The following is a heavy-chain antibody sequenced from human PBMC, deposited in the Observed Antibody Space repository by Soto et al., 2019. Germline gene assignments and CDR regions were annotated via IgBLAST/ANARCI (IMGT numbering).Heavy chain of an antibody. Sequence: SETLSLTCTVSGGSISSYYWSRIRQPPGKGLEWIGYIYYSGSTNYNPSLKSRVTISVDTSKNQFSLKLSSVTAADTAVYYCAGHCVVHPDPPVDVWGRGTTVPVSS. CDR2: IYYSGST. V-gene: IGHV4-59*08. CDR1: GGSISSYY. D-gene: IGHD6-6*01. J-gene: IGHJ6*04. CDR3: AGHCVVHPDPPVDV.